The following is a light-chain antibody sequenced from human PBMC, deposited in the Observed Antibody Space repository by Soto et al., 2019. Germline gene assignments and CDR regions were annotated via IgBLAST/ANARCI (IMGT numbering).Light chain of an antibody. CDR3: QQSFGTPLT. Sequence: DIQMTHSPSSLSASVGDRVTITCRASQNIKKYLNWYQQKPGKAPNLLIYTASSLQVGLPSRLSGSGSGTDFTLTISSXQPEDSATYDCQQSFGTPLTFGGGTKVDIK. J-gene: IGKJ4*01. CDR1: QNIKKY. V-gene: IGKV1-39*01. CDR2: TAS.